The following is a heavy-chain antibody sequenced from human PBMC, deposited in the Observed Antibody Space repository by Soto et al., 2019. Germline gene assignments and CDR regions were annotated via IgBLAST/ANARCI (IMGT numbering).Heavy chain of an antibody. J-gene: IGHJ6*02. CDR1: GFTFSNYA. Sequence: EVHLLESGGGLVQPGGSLRLSCAASGFTFSNYAMTWVRQAPGKGLEWVSVISGTGGGTNNADSAKGRVTTSRDNSKNTLYLQMNSLRAEDTAVYYCAKRAFYGSGIPNYYGMDVWGQGTAVTVSS. CDR2: ISGTGGGT. CDR3: AKRAFYGSGIPNYYGMDV. D-gene: IGHD3-10*01. V-gene: IGHV3-23*01.